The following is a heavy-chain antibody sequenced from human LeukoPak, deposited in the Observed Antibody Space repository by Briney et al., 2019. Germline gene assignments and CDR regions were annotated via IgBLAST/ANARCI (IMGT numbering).Heavy chain of an antibody. J-gene: IGHJ4*02. CDR1: GYTFTGYY. CDR3: ARRGSHCSGSSCYGTFDC. CDR2: INPNSGGT. Sequence: GASVKVSCKASGYTFTGYYMHWVRQAPGQGLEWMGWINPNSGGTNYAQKFQGRVTMTRDTSISTAYMELSSLRSDDTAVYYCARRGSHCSGSSCYGTFDCWGQGTLVTVSS. D-gene: IGHD2-15*01. V-gene: IGHV1-2*02.